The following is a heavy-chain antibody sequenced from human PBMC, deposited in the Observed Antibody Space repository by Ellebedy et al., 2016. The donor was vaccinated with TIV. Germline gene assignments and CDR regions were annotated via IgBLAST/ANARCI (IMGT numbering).Heavy chain of an antibody. CDR1: GGSISSYY. V-gene: IGHV4-59*01. D-gene: IGHD4-17*01. CDR3: ARRDYRDYWFDP. J-gene: IGHJ5*02. Sequence: MPSETLSLTCIVSGGSISSYYWSWIRQPPGKGLEWIGYFYYTGNTYYNPSLKSRVTMSVDTSKNEFSLELSSVTAADTAGYYCARRDYRDYWFDPWGPGSLVIVSS. CDR2: FYYTGNT.